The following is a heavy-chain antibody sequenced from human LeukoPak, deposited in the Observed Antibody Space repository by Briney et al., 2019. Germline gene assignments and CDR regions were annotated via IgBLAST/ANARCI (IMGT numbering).Heavy chain of an antibody. CDR3: AKDLEYSGSGTPGAFDY. Sequence: SETLSLTCTVSGGSISSYYWSWIRQPAGKGLEWIGRIYISGSTNYNPSLKSRVTMSVDTSKNQFSLKLSSVTAADTAVYYCAKDLEYSGSGTPGAFDYWGQGTLVTVSS. J-gene: IGHJ4*02. D-gene: IGHD3-10*01. CDR2: IYISGST. CDR1: GGSISSYY. V-gene: IGHV4-4*07.